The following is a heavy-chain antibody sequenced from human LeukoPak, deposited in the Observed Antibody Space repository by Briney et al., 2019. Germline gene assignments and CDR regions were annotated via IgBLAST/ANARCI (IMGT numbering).Heavy chain of an antibody. V-gene: IGHV3-30*04. CDR2: ISYDGSNK. D-gene: IGHD5-24*01. CDR3: ANERDGYNSEQIY. CDR1: GFTFSSYA. Sequence: GGSLRLSCAASGFTFSSYAMHWVRQAPGKGLEWVAVISYDGSNKYYADSVKGRFTISRDNSKNTLYLQMNSLRAEDTAVYYCANERDGYNSEQIYWGQGTLVTVSS. J-gene: IGHJ4*02.